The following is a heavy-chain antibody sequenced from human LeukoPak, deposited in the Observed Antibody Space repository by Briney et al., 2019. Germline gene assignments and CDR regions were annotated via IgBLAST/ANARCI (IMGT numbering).Heavy chain of an antibody. CDR3: AKDPNGDYIGTFDI. CDR2: ITGSGSRT. V-gene: IGHV3-23*01. J-gene: IGHJ3*02. D-gene: IGHD4-17*01. Sequence: GGSLRLSCATAQFKFNNYGMTWVRQAPGKGLEWVSSITGSGSRTQYADSVQGRFTISRDNSKNTLYLQMNSLRAEDTAVYYCAKDPNGDYIGTFDIWGQGTMVTVSS. CDR1: QFKFNNYG.